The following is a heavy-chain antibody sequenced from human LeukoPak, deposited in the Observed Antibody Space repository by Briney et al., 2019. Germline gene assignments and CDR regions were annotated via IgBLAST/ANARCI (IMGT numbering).Heavy chain of an antibody. Sequence: SVKVSCKASGGTFSSYTISWVRQAPGQGLEWMGRIIPILGIGNYAQKFQGRVTITADKSTSTAYMELSSLRSEDTAVYYCARAVRSDGDYYYYYMDVWGKGTTVTVSS. D-gene: IGHD4-17*01. CDR3: ARAVRSDGDYYYYYMDV. J-gene: IGHJ6*03. CDR1: GGTFSSYT. V-gene: IGHV1-69*02. CDR2: IIPILGIG.